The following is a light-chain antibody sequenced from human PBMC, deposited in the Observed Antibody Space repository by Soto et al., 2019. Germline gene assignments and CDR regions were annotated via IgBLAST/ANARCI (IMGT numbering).Light chain of an antibody. CDR3: TSYTTSSTVI. Sequence: QSALTQPTSVSGSPGQSISISCTGTSSDVGGYDYVSWYQQHPDKAPKLIIYEVSNRPSGVSNRLSGSKSGNTASLTISGXXXXXXXDYYCTSYTTSSTVIFGGGT. CDR1: SSDVGGYDY. V-gene: IGLV2-14*01. CDR2: EVS. J-gene: IGLJ2*01.